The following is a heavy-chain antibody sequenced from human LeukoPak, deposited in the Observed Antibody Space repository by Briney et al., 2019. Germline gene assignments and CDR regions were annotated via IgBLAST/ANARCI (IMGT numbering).Heavy chain of an antibody. V-gene: IGHV4-4*09. J-gene: IGHJ6*03. CDR3: ARHFPYCGGDCPYYYMDV. CDR2: IYSSETT. CDR1: GASISSDY. D-gene: IGHD2-21*02. Sequence: PSETLSLTCSVSGASISSDYWSWIRQPPGKGLEWIGNIYSSETTKYNPSLRSRATISGDTSKNQFSLKLSSLTAADTAVYYCARHFPYCGGDCPYYYMDVWGKGPTVTVSS.